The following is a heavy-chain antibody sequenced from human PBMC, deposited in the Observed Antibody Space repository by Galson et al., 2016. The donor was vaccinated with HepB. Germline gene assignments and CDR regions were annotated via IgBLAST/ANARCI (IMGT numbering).Heavy chain of an antibody. Sequence: SLRLSCAASGFTFSSYVMSWVRQAPGKGLEWVSSIRGSDGSTYYADSVKGRFTISRANSKNTLYLQMNSLEVNDTAVYYCARSLHGGGWNDPFDYWGQGTLVTVSS. J-gene: IGHJ4*02. CDR2: IRGSDGST. CDR3: ARSLHGGGWNDPFDY. CDR1: GFTFSSYV. D-gene: IGHD1-1*01. V-gene: IGHV3-23*01.